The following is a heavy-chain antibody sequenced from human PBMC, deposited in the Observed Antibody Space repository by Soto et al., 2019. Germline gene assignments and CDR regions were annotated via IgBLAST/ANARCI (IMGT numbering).Heavy chain of an antibody. J-gene: IGHJ3*02. V-gene: IGHV1-69*12. CDR3: ARGDAYCGGDCYSTDAFDI. D-gene: IGHD2-21*02. CDR1: GGTFSSYA. Sequence: QVQLVQSGAEVKKPGSSVKVSCKASGGTFSSYAISWVRQAPGQGLEWMGGIIPIFGTANYAQKFQGRVTITADESTSTAYRELSSLRSEDTAVYYCARGDAYCGGDCYSTDAFDIWGQGTMVTVSS. CDR2: IIPIFGTA.